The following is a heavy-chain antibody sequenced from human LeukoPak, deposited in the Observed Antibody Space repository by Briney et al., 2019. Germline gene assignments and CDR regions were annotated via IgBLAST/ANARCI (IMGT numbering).Heavy chain of an antibody. CDR1: GGSISSYY. V-gene: IGHV4-4*07. Sequence: SETLSLTCTVSGGSISSYYWSWIRQPAGKGLEWIGRIYTSGSTNYNPSLKSRVTMSVDTSKNQFSLKLSSVTAADTAVYYCARRRDQTWVGYYGMDVWGQGTTVTVSS. J-gene: IGHJ6*02. CDR3: ARRRDQTWVGYYGMDV. D-gene: IGHD5-24*01. CDR2: IYTSGST.